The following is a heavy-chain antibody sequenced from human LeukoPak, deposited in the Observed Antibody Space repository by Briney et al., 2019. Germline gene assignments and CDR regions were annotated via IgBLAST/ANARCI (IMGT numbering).Heavy chain of an antibody. D-gene: IGHD5-18*01. CDR3: ARPQGGRQLWLHFDY. J-gene: IGHJ4*02. CDR2: ISYDGSSK. V-gene: IGHV3-30-3*01. Sequence: GGSLRLSCAASGFTFSDYAIHWVRLAPGRGLEWVSVISYDGSSKYYADSVKGRFTISRDNSRNTLYLQMNSLRAEDTAVYYCARPQGGRQLWLHFDYWGQGTQVTVS. CDR1: GFTFSDYA.